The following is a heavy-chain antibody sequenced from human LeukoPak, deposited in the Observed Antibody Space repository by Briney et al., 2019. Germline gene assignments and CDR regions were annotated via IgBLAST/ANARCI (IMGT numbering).Heavy chain of an antibody. V-gene: IGHV3-23*01. Sequence: GGSLRLSCAASGFTFSSYTMSWVRQAPGKGLEWFSTITTSDGNTYYADSVKGRFTVSRDNSKNTLFLQMNSLRAEDTAVYYCAKDGGLWVSAHWGDSWGRGTLVTVSS. CDR3: AKDGGLWVSAHWGDS. CDR2: ITTSDGNT. D-gene: IGHD7-27*01. CDR1: GFTFSSYT. J-gene: IGHJ4*02.